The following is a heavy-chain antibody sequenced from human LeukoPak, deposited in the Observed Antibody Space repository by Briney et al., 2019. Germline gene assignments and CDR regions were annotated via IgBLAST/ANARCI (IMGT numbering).Heavy chain of an antibody. Sequence: PSEALSLTCSVSGGSISSYYWSWIRQPPGKGLEWIGYIYYSGSTNYNPSLKSRVTISVDTSKNQFSLKLSSVTAADTAVYYCARDTRMTVVVIPRDPGYFDLWGRGTLVTVSS. CDR3: ARDTRMTVVVIPRDPGYFDL. CDR1: GGSISSYY. J-gene: IGHJ2*01. V-gene: IGHV4-59*12. D-gene: IGHD3-22*01. CDR2: IYYSGST.